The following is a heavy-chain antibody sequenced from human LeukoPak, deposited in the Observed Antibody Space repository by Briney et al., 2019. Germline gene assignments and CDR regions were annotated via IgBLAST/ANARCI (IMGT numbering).Heavy chain of an antibody. V-gene: IGHV1-8*03. D-gene: IGHD3-10*01. CDR3: ARTPPGGLIDY. CDR1: GYTFTSYD. J-gene: IGHJ4*02. CDR2: MSPKSANT. Sequence: EASVKVSCKASGYTFTSYDINWVRQASGQGLEWMGWMSPKSANTGYAQKFQGRVTITRDTSISTAYMELSSLTSEDTAVYYCARTPPGGLIDYWGPGTLVTVSS.